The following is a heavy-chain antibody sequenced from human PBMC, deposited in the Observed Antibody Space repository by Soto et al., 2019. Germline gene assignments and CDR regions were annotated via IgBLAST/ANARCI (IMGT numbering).Heavy chain of an antibody. CDR1: GYTFTSYS. V-gene: IGHV1-18*04. CDR2: ISAYNGNT. J-gene: IGHJ4*02. CDR3: ARDAPPADY. Sequence: QVQLVQSGAEVKKPGASVKVSRKASGYTFTSYSISWVRQAPGQGLEWMGWISAYNGNTNYAQMLQGRVTMTTDTATNTADMELRSLRSDAAAVYYCARDAPPADYWGQGTLVTVSS.